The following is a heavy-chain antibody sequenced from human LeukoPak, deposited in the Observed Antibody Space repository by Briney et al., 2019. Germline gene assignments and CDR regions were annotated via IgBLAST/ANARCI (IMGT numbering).Heavy chain of an antibody. D-gene: IGHD6-13*01. CDR2: ISYDGSNK. CDR3: ARDFFPIVDSSWYEIGY. J-gene: IGHJ4*02. CDR1: GFTFSSYG. V-gene: IGHV3-30*03. Sequence: GGSLRLSCAASGFTFSSYGMHWVRQAPGKGLEWVAVISYDGSNKYYADSVKGRFTISRDNSKNTLYLQMDSLRSEDTAVYYCARDFFPIVDSSWYEIGYWGQGTLVTVSS.